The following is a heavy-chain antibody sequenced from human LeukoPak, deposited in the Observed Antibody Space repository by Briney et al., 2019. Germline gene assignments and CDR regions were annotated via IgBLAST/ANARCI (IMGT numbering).Heavy chain of an antibody. CDR1: GFTFSDHI. V-gene: IGHV3-48*01. J-gene: IGHJ5*02. Sequence: PGGSLGLSCAASGFTFSDHIMNRVRQLPGKRLEWVAYVSGSGSTVYYADSVKGRFTISRDDGKSSLYLQMNSLRVEDTALYYCVRQSASWGQGTLVTVSS. CDR2: VSGSGSTV. CDR3: VRQSAS.